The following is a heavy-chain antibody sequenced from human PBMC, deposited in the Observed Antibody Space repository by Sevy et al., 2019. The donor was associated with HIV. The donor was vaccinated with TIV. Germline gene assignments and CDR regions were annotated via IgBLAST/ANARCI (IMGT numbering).Heavy chain of an antibody. Sequence: GGSLRLSCAASGFTFSSYAMSWVRQAPGKGLERVSAISGSGGSTYYADSVKGRFTISRDNSKNTLYLQMNSLRAEDTAVYYCARDRIAAAGTLGYYYYGMDVWGQGTMVTVSS. V-gene: IGHV3-23*01. CDR2: ISGSGGST. CDR1: GFTFSSYA. J-gene: IGHJ6*02. CDR3: ARDRIAAAGTLGYYYYGMDV. D-gene: IGHD6-13*01.